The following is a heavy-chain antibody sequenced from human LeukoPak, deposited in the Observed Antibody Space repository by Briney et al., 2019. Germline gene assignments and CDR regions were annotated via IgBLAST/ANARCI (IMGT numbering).Heavy chain of an antibody. CDR3: ARVRGPIVGAPMTQYYMDV. Sequence: SETLSLTCTVSGYSISSGYYWGWIRQPPEKGLEWIGTIYHSGNTYYNPSLKSRVTISVDTSKNQFSLKLSSVTAADTAVYYCARVRGPIVGAPMTQYYMDVWGKGTTVTVSS. J-gene: IGHJ6*03. CDR2: IYHSGNT. V-gene: IGHV4-38-2*02. D-gene: IGHD1-26*01. CDR1: GYSISSGYY.